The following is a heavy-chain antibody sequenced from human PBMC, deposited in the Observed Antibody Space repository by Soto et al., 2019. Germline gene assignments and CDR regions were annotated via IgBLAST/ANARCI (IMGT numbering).Heavy chain of an antibody. D-gene: IGHD3-22*01. V-gene: IGHV1-58*01. CDR1: GFTFTSSA. CDR2: IVVGSGNT. Sequence: SVKVSCKASGFTFTSSAVQWVRQARGQRLEWIGWIVVGSGNTNYAQKFQERVTITRDMSTSTAYMELSSLRSEDTAVYYCAAQPLPTYYDSSGYYFDYWGHVTLVPVSS. CDR3: AAQPLPTYYDSSGYYFDY. J-gene: IGHJ4*01.